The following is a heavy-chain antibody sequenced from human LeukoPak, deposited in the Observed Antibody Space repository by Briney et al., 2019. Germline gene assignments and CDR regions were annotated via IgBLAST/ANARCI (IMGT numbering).Heavy chain of an antibody. V-gene: IGHV4-59*01. J-gene: IGHJ4*02. CDR2: IYYSGST. CDR1: GGSISSYY. CDR3: AGGVSDFWSGYYGSSDY. Sequence: SETLSLTCTVSGGSISSYYWSWIQQPPGKGLEWIGYIYYSGSTNYNPSLKSRVTISVDTSKNQFSLKLSSVTAADTAAYYCAGGVSDFWSGYYGSSDYWGQGTLVTVSS. D-gene: IGHD3-3*01.